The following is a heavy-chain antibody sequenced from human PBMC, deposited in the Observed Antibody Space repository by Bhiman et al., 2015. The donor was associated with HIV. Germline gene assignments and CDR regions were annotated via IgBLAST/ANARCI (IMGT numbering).Heavy chain of an antibody. CDR2: ISSSSSYI. CDR3: ARGSSSALSAERFDP. CDR1: GFDFDSYA. D-gene: IGHD6-6*01. V-gene: IGHV3-21*06. J-gene: IGHJ5*02. Sequence: EVQLVESGGDLVKPGGSLRLSCSASGFDFDSYAMNWVRQAPGKGLEWVSSISSSSSYIYYADSLKGRFTISRDNAKNSLYLQMNSLRAEDTAVYYCARGSSSALSAERFDPWGQGTLVTVS.